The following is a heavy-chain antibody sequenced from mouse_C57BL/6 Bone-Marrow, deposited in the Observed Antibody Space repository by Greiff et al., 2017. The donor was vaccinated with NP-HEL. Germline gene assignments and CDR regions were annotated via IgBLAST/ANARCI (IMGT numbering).Heavy chain of an antibody. CDR2: INPNYGTT. D-gene: IGHD1-1*01. V-gene: IGHV1-39*01. Sequence: VQLQQSGPELVKPGASVKISCKASGYSFTDYNMNWVKQSHGKSLEWIGVINPNYGTTSYNQKFKGKATLTVDQSSSTAYMQLNSLTSEYSSVYDCARAYGSSNGLCYFDDWGKGTTLTVSS. J-gene: IGHJ2*01. CDR1: GYSFTDYN. CDR3: ARAYGSSNGLCYFDD.